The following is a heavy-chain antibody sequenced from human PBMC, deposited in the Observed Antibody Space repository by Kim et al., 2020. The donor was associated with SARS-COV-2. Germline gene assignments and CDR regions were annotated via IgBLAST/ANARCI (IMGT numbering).Heavy chain of an antibody. D-gene: IGHD2-8*02. Sequence: STYYADSVKGRFTISRDNSKNTLYLQMNSLRAEDTAVYYCLLLGNWFDPWGQGTLVTVSS. V-gene: IGHV3-23*01. J-gene: IGHJ5*02. CDR3: LLLGNWFDP. CDR2: ST.